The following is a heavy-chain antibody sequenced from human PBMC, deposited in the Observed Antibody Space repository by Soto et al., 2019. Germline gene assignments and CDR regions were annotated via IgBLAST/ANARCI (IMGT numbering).Heavy chain of an antibody. J-gene: IGHJ6*03. V-gene: IGHV1-3*01. Sequence: ASLKVSCKASGYTFTSYAMHWVRQAPGQRLEWMGWINAGNGNTKYSQKFQGRVTITRDTSASTAYMELSSLRSEDTAVYYCARDHEVRDYYYYYMDVWGKGTTVTVSS. CDR2: INAGNGNT. D-gene: IGHD3-10*01. CDR1: GYTFTSYA. CDR3: ARDHEVRDYYYYYMDV.